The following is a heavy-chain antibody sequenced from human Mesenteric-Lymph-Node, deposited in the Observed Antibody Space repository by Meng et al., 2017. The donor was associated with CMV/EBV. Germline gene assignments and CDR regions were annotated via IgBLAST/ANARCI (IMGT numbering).Heavy chain of an antibody. CDR3: ARTYNWNYQDAFDI. V-gene: IGHV4-39*07. CDR2: IYYSGSN. CDR1: GGSISSSSYY. Sequence: SGGSISSSSYYWGWIRQPPGKGLEWIGSIYYSGSNYYNPSLKSRVTISVDTSKNQFSLRLSSVTAADTAVYYCARTYNWNYQDAFDIWGQGTLVTVSS. D-gene: IGHD1-7*01. J-gene: IGHJ3*02.